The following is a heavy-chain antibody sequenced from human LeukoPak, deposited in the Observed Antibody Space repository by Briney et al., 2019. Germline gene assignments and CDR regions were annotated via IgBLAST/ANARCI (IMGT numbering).Heavy chain of an antibody. V-gene: IGHV4-30-4*01. CDR3: ARADYYFDY. J-gene: IGHJ4*02. CDR2: IYYSGST. Sequence: SETLSLTCTVSGGSITSGDYYWSLIRQPPRKGLEWIGYIYYSGSTYYNPSLKSRVTISVDTSKNQFSLKLSSVTAADTAVYYCARADYYFDYWGQGTLVTVSS. CDR1: GGSITSGDYY.